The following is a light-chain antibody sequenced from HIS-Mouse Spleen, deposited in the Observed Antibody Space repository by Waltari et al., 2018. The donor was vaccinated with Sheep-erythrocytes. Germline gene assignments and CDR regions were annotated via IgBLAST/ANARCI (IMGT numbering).Light chain of an antibody. J-gene: IGLJ3*02. Sequence: QSALTQPPSASGSPGQSVTISCPGTSSAVGWYNHVSWYQQHPGKAPKLMIYEVSKRPSGVPDRFSGSKSGNTASLTVSGLQAEDEADYYCSSYAGSNNWVFGGGTKLTVL. CDR3: SSYAGSNNWV. CDR1: SSAVGWYNH. V-gene: IGLV2-8*01. CDR2: EVS.